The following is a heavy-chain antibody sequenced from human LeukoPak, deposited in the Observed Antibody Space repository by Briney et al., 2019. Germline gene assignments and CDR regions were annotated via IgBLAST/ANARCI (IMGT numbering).Heavy chain of an antibody. CDR3: AKSDVVAATPFDY. D-gene: IGHD2-15*01. V-gene: IGHV3-23*01. J-gene: IGHJ4*02. CDR2: IRGGGGNT. Sequence: PGGSLRLSCAASGFTFSSYAMRWVRQAPGKGLEWVSAIRGGGGNTYYADSVKGRFTISRDNSKNTLYLQMNSLRAEDTAVYYCAKSDVVAATPFDYWGQGTLVTVSS. CDR1: GFTFSSYA.